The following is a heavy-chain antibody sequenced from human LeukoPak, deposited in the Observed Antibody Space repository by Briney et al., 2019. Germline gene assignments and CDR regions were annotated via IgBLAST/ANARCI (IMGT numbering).Heavy chain of an antibody. CDR2: ISGSGGST. J-gene: IGHJ4*02. CDR1: GFTFSSYA. V-gene: IGHV3-23*01. Sequence: GGSLRLSCAASGFTFSSYAMSWVHQAPGKGLEWVSAISGSGGSTYYADSVKGRFTISRDNSKNTLYLQMNSLRAEDTAVYYCARVGSGSCSDCWGQGTLVTVSS. D-gene: IGHD1-26*01. CDR3: ARVGSGSCSDC.